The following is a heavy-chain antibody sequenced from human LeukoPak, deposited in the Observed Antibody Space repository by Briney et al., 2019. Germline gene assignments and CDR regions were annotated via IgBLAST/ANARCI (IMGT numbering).Heavy chain of an antibody. CDR2: ISAHNGNT. D-gene: IGHD2-21*02. Sequence: ASVKVSCKASGYIFTSYGFSWVRQAPGQGLEWMGWISAHNGNTNYAQNLQGRVTMTTDTSSSTAYMELRSLRSDDTAVYYCARADNRIVAVTADTFDYWGQGTLVTVSS. CDR1: GYIFTSYG. CDR3: ARADNRIVAVTADTFDY. J-gene: IGHJ4*02. V-gene: IGHV1-18*01.